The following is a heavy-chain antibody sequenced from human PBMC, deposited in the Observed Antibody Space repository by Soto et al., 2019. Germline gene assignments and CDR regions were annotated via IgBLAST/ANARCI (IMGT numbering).Heavy chain of an antibody. J-gene: IGHJ5*02. CDR1: GGSISSGDYY. D-gene: IGHD3-3*01. V-gene: IGHV4-30-4*01. CDR2: IYYSGST. Sequence: SETLSLTCTVSGGSISSGDYYWSWIRQPPGKGLEWIGYIYYSGSTYYNPSLKSRVTISVDTSKNQFSLKLSSVTAADTAVYYCARDKGITIFGIGWSDPWGKGTLVTVSS. CDR3: ARDKGITIFGIGWSDP.